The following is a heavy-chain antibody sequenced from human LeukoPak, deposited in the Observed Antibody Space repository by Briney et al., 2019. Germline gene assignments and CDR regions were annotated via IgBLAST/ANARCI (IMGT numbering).Heavy chain of an antibody. CDR1: GYSISSGYH. D-gene: IGHD3-22*01. V-gene: IGHV4-38-2*02. CDR3: ARWYYYDSSGYPPFDDAFDI. Sequence: SETLSLTCSVSGYSISSGYHWDWIRQPPGEGLEWIGSINHNGSTYHNPSLKSRVTISVDTSKNQFSLKLSSVTAADTAVYYCARWYYYDSSGYPPFDDAFDIWGQGTMVTVSS. J-gene: IGHJ3*02. CDR2: INHNGST.